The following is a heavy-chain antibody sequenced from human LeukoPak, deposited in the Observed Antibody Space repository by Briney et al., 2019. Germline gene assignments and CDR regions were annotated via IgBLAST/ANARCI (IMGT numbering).Heavy chain of an antibody. J-gene: IGHJ6*02. D-gene: IGHD5-18*01. CDR1: GFTFSSYA. Sequence: GRSLRLSCAASGFTFSSYAMHWVRQAPGKGLEWVAVISYDGSNKYYADSVKGRFTISRDNSKNTLYLQMNSLRAEDTAVYYCARDPSAMGPPDVWGQGTTVTVSS. V-gene: IGHV3-30*04. CDR2: ISYDGSNK. CDR3: ARDPSAMGPPDV.